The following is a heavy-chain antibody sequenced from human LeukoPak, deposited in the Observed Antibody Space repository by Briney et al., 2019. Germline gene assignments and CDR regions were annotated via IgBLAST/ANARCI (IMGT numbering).Heavy chain of an antibody. CDR2: TYYRCKWYN. D-gene: IGHD6-19*01. J-gene: IGHJ4*02. V-gene: IGHV6-1*01. CDR3: SRDLANTGWYTFDY. CDR1: GDSVSSINGA. Sequence: SQTLSLTCDISGDSVSSINGAWNWIRQSPSRGLEWLGRTYYRCKWYNEYAESMKGRMTITPDTSNNRFSLQLNSVTPDDTAVYYCSRDLANTGWYTFDYWGQGTLVTVPS.